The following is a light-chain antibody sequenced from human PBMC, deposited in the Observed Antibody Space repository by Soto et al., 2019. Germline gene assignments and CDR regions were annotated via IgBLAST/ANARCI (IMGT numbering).Light chain of an antibody. J-gene: IGLJ1*01. CDR1: SSNIVAGYD. CDR2: GNS. CDR3: QSYDRSRMGYV. Sequence: QSVLTQPPSVSGAPGQRVTISCTGSSSNIVAGYDVHWYQQLPGTAPKLLIYGNSNRPSGVPDRFSGSKSCTSASLAITGLQAEYEADYYCQSYDRSRMGYVCGTWTKLTVL. V-gene: IGLV1-40*01.